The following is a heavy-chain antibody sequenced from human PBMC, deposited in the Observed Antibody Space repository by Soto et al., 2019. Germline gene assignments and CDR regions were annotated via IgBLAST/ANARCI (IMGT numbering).Heavy chain of an antibody. Sequence: QVQLQESGPGLVKPSETLSLTCTVSGGSISSYYWSWIRQPPGKGLEWIGYIYYSGSTNYNPSLKTRVTLSVDTSKTQFSLKLSSVTAADTAVYYCARRYGGTFDYWGQGTLVTVSS. V-gene: IGHV4-59*08. CDR3: ARRYGGTFDY. CDR2: IYYSGST. J-gene: IGHJ4*02. D-gene: IGHD2-15*01. CDR1: GGSISSYY.